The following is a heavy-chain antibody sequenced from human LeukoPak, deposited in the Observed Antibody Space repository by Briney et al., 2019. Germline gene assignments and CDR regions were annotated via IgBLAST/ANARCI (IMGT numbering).Heavy chain of an antibody. J-gene: IGHJ4*02. D-gene: IGHD2-15*01. Sequence: SETLSLTCTVSGGSISRYYWSWTRQPPGKGLEWIGYIYYSGSTSYNPSLKSRVTISVDTSKNQFSLNLSSVTAADTAVYYCARVVAATQNFDYWGQGTLVTVSS. CDR2: IYYSGST. CDR3: ARVVAATQNFDY. V-gene: IGHV4-59*01. CDR1: GGSISRYY.